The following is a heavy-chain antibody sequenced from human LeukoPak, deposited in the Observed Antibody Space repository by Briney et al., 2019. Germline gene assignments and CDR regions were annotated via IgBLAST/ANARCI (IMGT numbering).Heavy chain of an antibody. CDR1: GYSISSGYY. CDR3: ARDQEYYDSSGYYYYMDV. CDR2: IYHSGST. J-gene: IGHJ6*03. D-gene: IGHD3-22*01. Sequence: SETLSLTCTVSGYSISSGYYWGWIRQPPGKGLEWIGSIYHSGSTYYNPSLKSRVTISLDTSKNQFSLKLSSVTAADTAVYYCARDQEYYDSSGYYYYMDVWGKGTTVTVSS. V-gene: IGHV4-38-2*02.